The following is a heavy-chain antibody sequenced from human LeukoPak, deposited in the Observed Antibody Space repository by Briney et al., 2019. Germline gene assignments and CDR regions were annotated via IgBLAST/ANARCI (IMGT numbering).Heavy chain of an antibody. CDR2: INTSNGNT. Sequence: ASVKVSCKASGYSFINYGINWVRQPPGQGLEWMGWINTSNGNTNFAQKFQGRVTMTTDTSTSTAYMELRSLRSDDTAVYYCARIQQSITIFGVVIDAFDIWGQGTMVTVSS. D-gene: IGHD3-3*01. CDR3: ARIQQSITIFGVVIDAFDI. CDR1: GYSFINYG. J-gene: IGHJ3*02. V-gene: IGHV1-18*01.